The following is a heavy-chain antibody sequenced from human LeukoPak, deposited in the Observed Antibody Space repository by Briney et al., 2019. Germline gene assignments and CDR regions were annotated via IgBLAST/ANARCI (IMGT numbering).Heavy chain of an antibody. V-gene: IGHV3-74*01. CDR3: AREDRDSSSLDY. CDR2: INSDGSST. D-gene: IGHD6-6*01. J-gene: IGHJ4*02. Sequence: GGSLRLSCAASGFTFSSYWMHWVRQAPGKGLVWVSRINSDGSSTSYADSVKGRFTISRDNAKNTLYLQMNRLRAEDTDVYYCAREDRDSSSLDYWGQGTLVIVSP. CDR1: GFTFSSYW.